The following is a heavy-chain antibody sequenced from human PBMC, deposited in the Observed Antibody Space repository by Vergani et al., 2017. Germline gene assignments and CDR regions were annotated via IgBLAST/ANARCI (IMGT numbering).Heavy chain of an antibody. Sequence: QVQLVQSGAEVKKPGSSVKVSCKASGGTFSSYAISWVRQAAGQGLGWMGVIIPILGTANYAQKFQGRVTLTADASTSTAYVELSSLRSEETAVYYCARGMVRGVIMTMDYGMDVWGQGCTVTVSS. V-gene: IGHV1-69*12. D-gene: IGHD3-10*01. CDR3: ARGMVRGVIMTMDYGMDV. CDR1: GGTFSSYA. J-gene: IGHJ6*02. CDR2: IIPILGTA.